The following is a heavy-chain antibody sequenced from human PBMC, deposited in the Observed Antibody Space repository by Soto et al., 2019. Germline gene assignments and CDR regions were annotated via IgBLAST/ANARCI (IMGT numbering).Heavy chain of an antibody. CDR3: ARRAIRFLEWLPDYGMDV. Sequence: ASVKVSCKASGYTFTDYYMHWVRQAPGQGLEWMGWINPNSGGTNYAQKLQGRVTMTTDTSTSTAYMELRSLRSDDTAVYYCARRAIRFLEWLPDYGMDVWGQGTTVTVSS. V-gene: IGHV1-2*02. CDR1: GYTFTDYY. J-gene: IGHJ6*02. D-gene: IGHD3-3*01. CDR2: INPNSGGT.